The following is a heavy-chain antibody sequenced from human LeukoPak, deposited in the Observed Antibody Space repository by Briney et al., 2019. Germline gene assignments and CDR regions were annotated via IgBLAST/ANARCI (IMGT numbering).Heavy chain of an antibody. J-gene: IGHJ6*03. CDR2: INHSGST. Sequence: SETLSLTCAVYGGSFSGYYWSWIRQPPGKGLEWIGEINHSGSTNYNPSLKSRVTISVDTSKNQFSLKLSSVTAADTAVYYCASWYTYYDFWSGYYMDVWGKGTTVTVSS. CDR3: ASWYTYYDFWSGYYMDV. CDR1: GGSFSGYY. V-gene: IGHV4-34*01. D-gene: IGHD3-3*01.